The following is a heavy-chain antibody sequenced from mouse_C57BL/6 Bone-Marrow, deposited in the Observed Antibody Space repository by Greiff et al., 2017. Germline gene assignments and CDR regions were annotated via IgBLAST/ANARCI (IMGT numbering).Heavy chain of an antibody. D-gene: IGHD1-1*01. V-gene: IGHV1-52*01. CDR1: GYTFTSYW. Sequence: QVQLQQPGAELVRPGSSVTLSCKASGYTFTSYWMHWVKQRPIQGLEWIGNIDPSDSATHYNTKFKDKATLTVDKSSSTAYMQLSILSAEDSAVYYCASWMLLRWYIDVWGTGTTVTVSS. CDR2: IDPSDSAT. J-gene: IGHJ1*03. CDR3: ASWMLLRWYIDV.